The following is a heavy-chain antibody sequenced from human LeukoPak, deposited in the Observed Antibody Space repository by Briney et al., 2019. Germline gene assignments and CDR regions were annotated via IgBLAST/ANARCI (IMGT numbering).Heavy chain of an antibody. CDR3: ARVAGGDWYYFDF. J-gene: IGHJ4*02. CDR2: INLNSGGT. CDR1: GYTFTAYY. Sequence: ASVKVSCKASGYTFTAYYMHWVRQAPGQGLEWMGWINLNSGGTNYAQKFQGRVTMTRDTSISAAYMDLSRLGSDDTAVYYCARVAGGDWYYFDFWDQGTLVTVSS. D-gene: IGHD2-21*02. V-gene: IGHV1-2*02.